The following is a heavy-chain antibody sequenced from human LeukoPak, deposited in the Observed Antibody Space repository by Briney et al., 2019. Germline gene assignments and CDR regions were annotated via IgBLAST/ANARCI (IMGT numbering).Heavy chain of an antibody. CDR1: GFTFSSYW. CDR2: INSDGSST. J-gene: IGHJ4*02. Sequence: PGGSLRLSCAASGFTFSSYWMHWVRQAPGKGLVWVSRINSDGSSTRYADSVKGRFTISRDNAKNTLYLQMNSLRAEDTAVYYCARVTSGGNRNFDYWGQGTLVTVSS. CDR3: ARVTSGGNRNFDY. V-gene: IGHV3-74*01. D-gene: IGHD4-23*01.